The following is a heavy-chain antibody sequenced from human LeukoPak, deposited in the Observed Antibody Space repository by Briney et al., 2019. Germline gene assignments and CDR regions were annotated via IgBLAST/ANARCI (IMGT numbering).Heavy chain of an antibody. CDR3: AREKVYYDFWSGYSWHDAFDI. CDR2: IYTSGST. V-gene: IGHV4-4*07. J-gene: IGHJ3*02. Sequence: SETLSLTCTVSGGSISSYYWSWIRQPAGKGLEWIGRIYTSGSTNYNPSLKSRVTMSVDTSKNQFSLKLSSVTAADTAVYYCAREKVYYDFWSGYSWHDAFDIWGQGTMVTVSS. D-gene: IGHD3-3*01. CDR1: GGSISSYY.